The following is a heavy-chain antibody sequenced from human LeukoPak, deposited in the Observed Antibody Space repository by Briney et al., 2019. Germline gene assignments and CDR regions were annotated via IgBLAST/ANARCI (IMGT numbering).Heavy chain of an antibody. Sequence: PGGSLRLSCAASGFTFGSYAMSWVRQAPGKGLDWVSTLGSRSADTYYAGSVKGRFAISRDSSKHTLYLLMNSLRADDTATYYCAKTTETTLSYDAFDIWGQGTMVTVSS. CDR3: AKTTETTLSYDAFDI. V-gene: IGHV3-23*01. D-gene: IGHD1-7*01. CDR1: GFTFGSYA. J-gene: IGHJ3*02. CDR2: LGSRSADT.